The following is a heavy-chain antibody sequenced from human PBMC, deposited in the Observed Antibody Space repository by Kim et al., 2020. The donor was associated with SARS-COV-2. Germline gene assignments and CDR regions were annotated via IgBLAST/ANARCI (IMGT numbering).Heavy chain of an antibody. CDR3: AGDPYYRGWSHFDY. V-gene: IGHV3-74*01. D-gene: IGHD6-19*01. Sequence: ADSVKGRFTLSRDNAKNTLYLQMNSLRAEDTAVYYCAGDPYYRGWSHFDYWGQGIVVTVSS. J-gene: IGHJ4*02.